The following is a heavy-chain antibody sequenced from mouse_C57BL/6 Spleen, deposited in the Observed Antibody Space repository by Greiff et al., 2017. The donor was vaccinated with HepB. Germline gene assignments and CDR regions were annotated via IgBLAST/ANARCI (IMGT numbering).Heavy chain of an antibody. CDR2: ISYSGST. Sequence: EVQLVESGPGMVKPSQSLSLTCTVTGYSITSGYDWHWIRHFPGNKLEWMGYISYSGSTNYNPSLKSRISITHDTSKNHFFLKLNSVTTEDTATYYCARRGDYGNYNYWGQGTTLTVSS. CDR3: ARRGDYGNYNY. CDR1: GYSITSGYD. D-gene: IGHD2-1*01. V-gene: IGHV3-1*01. J-gene: IGHJ2*01.